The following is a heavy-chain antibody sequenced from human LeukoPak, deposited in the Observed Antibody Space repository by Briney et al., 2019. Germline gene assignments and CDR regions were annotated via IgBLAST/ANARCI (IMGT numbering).Heavy chain of an antibody. CDR1: GFTFSFYS. J-gene: IGHJ4*02. D-gene: IGHD6-13*01. Sequence: GGSLRLSCAASGFTFSFYSMDWVRQAPGKGLEWVSSISRDSSHIYYADSVKGRFTISRDNARNSLYLQMNRLRAEDTAIYYCAKDSGSAGAVLWLFDYWGLGTLVTVSS. CDR3: AKDSGSAGAVLWLFDY. V-gene: IGHV3-21*04. CDR2: ISRDSSHI.